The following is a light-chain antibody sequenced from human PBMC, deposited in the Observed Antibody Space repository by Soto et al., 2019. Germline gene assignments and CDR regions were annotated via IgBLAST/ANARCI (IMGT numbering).Light chain of an antibody. V-gene: IGKV3-11*01. CDR1: QSVHTF. J-gene: IGKJ5*01. Sequence: IVLRQPPDTLSLSPGQGASLSCRASQSVHTFLAWYQQKPGQAPRLLIYGASTRATGVPARFSGSGSGTDFTLTISSLEPEDFAVYYCQQRSNWPPDTFGQGALLEIK. CDR2: GAS. CDR3: QQRSNWPPDT.